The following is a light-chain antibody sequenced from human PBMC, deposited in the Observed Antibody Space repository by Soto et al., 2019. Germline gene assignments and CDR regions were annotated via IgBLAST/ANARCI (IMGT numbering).Light chain of an antibody. CDR2: GAS. Sequence: EIVLTQSPGTLSLSPGERATLFCRASQSVSSSYLAWYQQKPGQAPRLLIYGASSRATGIPDRFSGSGSGTDFTLTITRLEPEDFAVYYCQQYCTSPPITFGQGTRQEIK. CDR3: QQYCTSPPIT. CDR1: QSVSSSY. V-gene: IGKV3-20*01. J-gene: IGKJ5*01.